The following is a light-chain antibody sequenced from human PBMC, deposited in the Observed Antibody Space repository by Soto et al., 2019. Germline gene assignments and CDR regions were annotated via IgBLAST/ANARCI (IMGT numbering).Light chain of an antibody. CDR1: QSVSTN. V-gene: IGKV3-11*01. CDR3: QQRSNWLWT. CDR2: DAS. J-gene: IGKJ1*01. Sequence: EIVMTQSPATLSVSPGERATLSCRASQSVSTNLAWYQQRPGQAPRLLIYDASNRATGIPTRFSGSGSGTDFTLTISSLEPEDFAVYYCQQRSNWLWTFGQGTMVDI.